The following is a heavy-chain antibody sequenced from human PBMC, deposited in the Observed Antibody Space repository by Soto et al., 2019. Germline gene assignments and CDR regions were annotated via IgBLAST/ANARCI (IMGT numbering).Heavy chain of an antibody. J-gene: IGHJ4*02. CDR2: INAVNGKT. CDR3: ASYFWSGYYYFDY. D-gene: IGHD3-3*01. Sequence: ASVKVSCKASGYTFTSYAMHWVRQAPGQRLEWMGWINAVNGKTKYAQKFQGRVTITTDKSTSTAYMELSSLRSEDTAVYYCASYFWSGYYYFDYWGQGTLVTVSS. CDR1: GYTFTSYA. V-gene: IGHV1-3*01.